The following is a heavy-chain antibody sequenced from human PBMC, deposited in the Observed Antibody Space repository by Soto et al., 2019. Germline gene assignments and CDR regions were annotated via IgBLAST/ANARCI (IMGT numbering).Heavy chain of an antibody. Sequence: LSLTCTVSGGSISSGDYYWSWIHQPPGKGLEWIGYIYYSGSTYYNPSLKSRVTISVDTSKNQFSLKLSSVTAADTAVYYCARARFRGGLYSSSGYGMDVWGQGTTVTVSS. J-gene: IGHJ6*02. V-gene: IGHV4-30-4*01. D-gene: IGHD6-6*01. CDR2: IYYSGST. CDR1: GGSISSGDYY. CDR3: ARARFRGGLYSSSGYGMDV.